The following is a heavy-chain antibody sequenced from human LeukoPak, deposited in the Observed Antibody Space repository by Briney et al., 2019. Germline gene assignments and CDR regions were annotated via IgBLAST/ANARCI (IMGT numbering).Heavy chain of an antibody. V-gene: IGHV3-21*01. CDR1: GFIFSSYT. D-gene: IGHD4-11*01. J-gene: IGHJ4*02. CDR3: ARAHPGDYSDFQFDY. CDR2: ISSSSSYI. Sequence: GGSLRLSCAASGFIFSSYTMNWVRQAPGKGLEWVSSISSSSSYIYYADSVKGRFTISRDNAKNSVYLEMNSLRAEDTAVYYCARAHPGDYSDFQFDYWGQGTLVTVSS.